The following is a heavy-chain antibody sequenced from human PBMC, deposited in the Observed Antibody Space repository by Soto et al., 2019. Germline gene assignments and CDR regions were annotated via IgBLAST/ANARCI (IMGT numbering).Heavy chain of an antibody. V-gene: IGHV3-21*01. CDR3: AGDREPYYFYGMDI. CDR1: GFTFSSYS. D-gene: IGHD1-26*01. CDR2: NSSSSSYI. Sequence: GGSLRLSCAASGFTFSSYSMNWVRQALRKGLEWVSSNSSSSSYIYYADSVKGRFTNSRDNGNSSLYLQMNSLRAEDTAVYCCAGDREPYYFYGMDIWGQGTTGT. J-gene: IGHJ6*02.